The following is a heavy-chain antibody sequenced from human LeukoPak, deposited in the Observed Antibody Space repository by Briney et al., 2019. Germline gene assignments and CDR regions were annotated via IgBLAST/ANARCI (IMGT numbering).Heavy chain of an antibody. CDR1: GFTFSSYG. CDR3: AKEASGWLRGGLLRTYFDY. CDR2: IWYDGSNK. V-gene: IGHV3-33*06. D-gene: IGHD5-12*01. J-gene: IGHJ4*02. Sequence: PGGSLRLSCAASGFTFSSYGMHWVRQAPGKGLEWVAVIWYDGSNKYYADSVKGRFTISRDNSKNTLYLQMNSLRAEDTAVYYCAKEASGWLRGGLLRTYFDYWGQGTLVTVSS.